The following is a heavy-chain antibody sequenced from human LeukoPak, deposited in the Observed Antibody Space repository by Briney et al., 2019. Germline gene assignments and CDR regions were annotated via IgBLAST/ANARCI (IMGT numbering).Heavy chain of an antibody. D-gene: IGHD6-13*01. CDR2: ISWNSGSI. CDR1: GFTFDDYA. CDR3: AKEYSSSWSYYYGMDV. Sequence: PGRSLRLSCAASGFTFDDYAMHWVRQAPGKGLEWVSGISWNSGSIDYADSVKGRFTISRDNAKNSLYLQMNSLRAEDTASYYCAKEYSSSWSYYYGMDVWGQGTTVTVSS. J-gene: IGHJ6*02. V-gene: IGHV3-9*01.